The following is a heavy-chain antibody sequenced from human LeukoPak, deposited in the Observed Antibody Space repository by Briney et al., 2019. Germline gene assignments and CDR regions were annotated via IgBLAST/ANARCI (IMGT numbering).Heavy chain of an antibody. J-gene: IGHJ4*02. D-gene: IGHD4-11*01. CDR2: IIPIFGTA. V-gene: IGHV1-69*13. CDR3: ARAAVDYSTRFDY. CDR1: GGTFSSYA. Sequence: SVKVSCKASGGTFSSYAISWVRQAPGQGLEWMGGIIPIFGTANYAQKFQGRVTITADESTSTAYMELSSLRSEDTAVYYCARAAVDYSTRFDYWGQGTLVTASS.